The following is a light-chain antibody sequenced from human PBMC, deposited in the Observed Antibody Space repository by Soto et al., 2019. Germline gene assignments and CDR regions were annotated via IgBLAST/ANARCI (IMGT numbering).Light chain of an antibody. Sequence: QPVLTQPRSVSASPGQSVTISCTGTTSDVGGYNYVSWYQQHPGQAPKLMIYDVTKRPSGVPDRFSGSKSGNTASLTISGLQAEDEADYYCCSYAGSYTWVFGGGTQLTVL. V-gene: IGLV2-11*01. J-gene: IGLJ3*02. CDR3: CSYAGSYTWV. CDR1: TSDVGGYNY. CDR2: DVT.